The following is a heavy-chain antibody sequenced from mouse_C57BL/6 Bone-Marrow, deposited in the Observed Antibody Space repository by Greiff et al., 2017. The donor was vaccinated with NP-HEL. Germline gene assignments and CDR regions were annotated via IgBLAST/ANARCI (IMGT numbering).Heavy chain of an antibody. CDR3: ARWRDWFAY. J-gene: IGHJ3*01. CDR2: INPNNGGT. Sequence: EVQLQQSGPELVKPGASVKISCKASGYTFTDYYMNWVKQSHGKSLEWIGDINPNNGGTSYNQKFKGKATLTVDKSSSTAYMELRSLTSEDSAVYYCARWRDWFAYWGQGTLVTVSA. V-gene: IGHV1-26*01. CDR1: GYTFTDYY.